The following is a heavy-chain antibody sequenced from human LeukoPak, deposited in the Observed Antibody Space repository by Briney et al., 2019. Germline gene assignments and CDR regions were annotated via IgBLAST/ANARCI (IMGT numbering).Heavy chain of an antibody. J-gene: IGHJ4*02. Sequence: PGRSLRLSCAASGFTVSSHDMSWVRQAPGKGLEWVSVIYMGGNTFYADSVKGRFTISRHTSKNTLYLQMNSLRAEDTAVYYCARVGDEVAYTRGYLDYWGQGTLVTVSS. V-gene: IGHV3-53*04. CDR2: IYMGGNT. D-gene: IGHD3-16*01. CDR3: ARVGDEVAYTRGYLDY. CDR1: GFTVSSHD.